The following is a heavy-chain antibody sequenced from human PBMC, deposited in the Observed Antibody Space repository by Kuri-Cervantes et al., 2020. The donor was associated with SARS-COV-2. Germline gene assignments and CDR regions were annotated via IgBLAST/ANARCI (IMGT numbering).Heavy chain of an antibody. V-gene: IGHV3-53*01. CDR1: GFTVSSNY. J-gene: IGHJ6*02. D-gene: IGHD6-6*01. CDR3: ANDIAARPLYYYYYGMDV. Sequence: GESLKISCAASGFTVSSNYMSWVRQAPGKGLEWVSVIYSCGSTYYADSVKGRFTISRDNSKNTLYLQMNSLRAEDTAVYYCANDIAARPLYYYYYGMDVWGQGTTVTVSS. CDR2: IYSCGST.